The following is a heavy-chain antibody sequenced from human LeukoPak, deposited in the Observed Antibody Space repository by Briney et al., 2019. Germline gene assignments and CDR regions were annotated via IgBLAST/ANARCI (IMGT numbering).Heavy chain of an antibody. Sequence: GGSLRLSCAASGFPFSSYAMHRVRQAPGKGLEWVAVISYDGSNKYYADSVKGRFTISRDNSKNTLYLQMNSLRAEDTAVYYCAAQWELTTFDYWGQGTLVTVSS. CDR3: AAQWELTTFDY. D-gene: IGHD1-26*01. CDR1: GFPFSSYA. J-gene: IGHJ4*02. CDR2: ISYDGSNK. V-gene: IGHV3-30-3*01.